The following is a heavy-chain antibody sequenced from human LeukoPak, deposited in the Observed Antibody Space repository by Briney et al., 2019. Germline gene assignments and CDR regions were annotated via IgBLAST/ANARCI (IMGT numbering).Heavy chain of an antibody. V-gene: IGHV4-31*11. D-gene: IGHD2-2*01. Sequence: SQTLSLTCAVSGVSIASGAYSWGWIRQPPGKGLEWIGYIYYSGSTYYNPSLKSRVTISVDTSKNQFSLKLSSVTAADTAVYYCARGRERLVPAAMPPRYHYYGMDVWGQGTTVTVSS. CDR1: GVSIASGAYS. J-gene: IGHJ6*02. CDR3: ARGRERLVPAAMPPRYHYYGMDV. CDR2: IYYSGST.